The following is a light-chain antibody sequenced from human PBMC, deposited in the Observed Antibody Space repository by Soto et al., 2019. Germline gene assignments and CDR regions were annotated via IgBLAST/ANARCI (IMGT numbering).Light chain of an antibody. V-gene: IGKV3-20*01. J-gene: IGKJ5*01. CDR2: DAS. CDR1: QSVSSSY. CDR3: QHYGSSPT. Sequence: EIVLTQSPGTLSLSPGERATLSCRASQSVSSSYLAWYQQKPGQAPRLLIYDASSRATGIPDRFSGSGSGTDFTLTISRLEPEDFAVYYCQHYGSSPTFGQGTRLEIK.